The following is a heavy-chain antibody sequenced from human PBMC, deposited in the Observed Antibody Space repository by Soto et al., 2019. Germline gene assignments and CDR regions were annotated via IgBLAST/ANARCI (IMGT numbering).Heavy chain of an antibody. CDR3: ARHGGYYFDY. Sequence: QVQLQQWGAGLLKPSETLSLTCAVYSGSFSGYYWSWIRQPPGKGLEWIGEIYQSVSIIYNPSLKSRATISGDSSKNQFSLELRSVTAADTGVYYCARHGGYYFDYWGQGTLVTVSS. D-gene: IGHD3-16*01. V-gene: IGHV4-34*01. J-gene: IGHJ4*02. CDR2: IYQSVSI. CDR1: SGSFSGYY.